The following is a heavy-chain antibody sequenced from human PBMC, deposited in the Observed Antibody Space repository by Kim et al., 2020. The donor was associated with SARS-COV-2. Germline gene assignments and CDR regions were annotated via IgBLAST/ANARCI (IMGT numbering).Heavy chain of an antibody. J-gene: IGHJ4*02. Sequence: GGSLRLSCAVSGFTFSNYDMSWVRQAPGKGLEWVSGISGSGAGTYYADSVKGRFTVSRDNSKNTLYLQMNSLRADDTAVYFCAKDGRSHTPGYWGQGTLV. CDR2: ISGSGAGT. CDR3: AKDGRSHTPGY. V-gene: IGHV3-23*01. CDR1: GFTFSNYD. D-gene: IGHD6-13*01.